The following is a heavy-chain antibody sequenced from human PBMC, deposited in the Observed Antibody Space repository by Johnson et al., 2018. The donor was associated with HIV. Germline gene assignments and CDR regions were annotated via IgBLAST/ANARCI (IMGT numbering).Heavy chain of an antibody. V-gene: IGHV3-30*04. J-gene: IGHJ3*02. CDR1: GFTFSSYP. D-gene: IGHD5-18*01. Sequence: VQLIESVGGVVQPGESLRLSCAASGFTFSSYPMHWVRQAPGKGLEWVGVISYDGNSKYYGDSVKGRFTISRDNSKNTLYLQMNSLRAGATAVYYCSRRPTGYSRDGFDIWGQGTMVTVSS. CDR2: ISYDGNSK. CDR3: SRRPTGYSRDGFDI.